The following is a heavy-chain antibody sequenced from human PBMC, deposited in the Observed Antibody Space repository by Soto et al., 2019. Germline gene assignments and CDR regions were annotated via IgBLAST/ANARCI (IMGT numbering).Heavy chain of an antibody. CDR3: ARDQIAVATYYYYGMDV. CDR2: IYYSGST. D-gene: IGHD6-19*01. CDR1: GGSISSGGYY. J-gene: IGHJ6*02. Sequence: PSETLSLTCTVSGGSISSGGYYWSWIRQHPGKDLEWIGYIYYSGSTYYNPSLKRRVTISVDTSKNQFSLKLSSVTAAATAVYYCARDQIAVATYYYYGMDVWGQGTTVTVSS. V-gene: IGHV4-31*03.